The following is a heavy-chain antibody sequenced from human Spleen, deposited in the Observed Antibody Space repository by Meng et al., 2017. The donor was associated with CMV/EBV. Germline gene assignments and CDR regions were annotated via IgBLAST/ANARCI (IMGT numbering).Heavy chain of an antibody. Sequence: GGPLRLSCAASGFTFSSYAMSWVRQAPGKGLEWVSVIYSGGSSTYYADSVKGRFTISRDNSKNTLYLQMNSLRAEDTAVYYCAKDLHAAGLGGPSYGMDVWGQGTTVTVSS. V-gene: IGHV3-23*03. CDR3: AKDLHAAGLGGPSYGMDV. CDR2: IYSGGSST. D-gene: IGHD6-13*01. J-gene: IGHJ6*02. CDR1: GFTFSSYA.